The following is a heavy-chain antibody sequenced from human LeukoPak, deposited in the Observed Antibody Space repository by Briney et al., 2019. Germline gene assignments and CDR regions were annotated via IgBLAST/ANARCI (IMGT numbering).Heavy chain of an antibody. V-gene: IGHV3-9*01. J-gene: IGHJ4*02. Sequence: PGGSLRLSCAASGFTFDDYAMHWVRQAPGKGLEWVSGISWNSGSIGYADSVKGRFTISRDNAKNSLYLQMNSLRAEDTALYYCAKDERGIDYWGQGTLVTVSS. CDR3: AKDERGIDY. CDR1: GFTFDDYA. CDR2: ISWNSGSI. D-gene: IGHD3-16*01.